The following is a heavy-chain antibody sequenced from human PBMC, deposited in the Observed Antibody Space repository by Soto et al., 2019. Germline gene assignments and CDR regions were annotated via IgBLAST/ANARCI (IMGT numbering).Heavy chain of an antibody. CDR1: GGTFGSYA. CDR3: AIALGCKRTSCTLDY. D-gene: IGHD2-8*01. Sequence: QVQLVQSGAEVKKPGSSVKVSCKASGGTFGSYAFSWVRQATGQVLEWMGGSIPVSGAAHYAQKFQGRVTITADESTSTAYMELSSLSSHDTAVYCCAIALGCKRTSCTLDYWGQGTRVSVSS. V-gene: IGHV1-69*01. J-gene: IGHJ4*02. CDR2: SIPVSGAA.